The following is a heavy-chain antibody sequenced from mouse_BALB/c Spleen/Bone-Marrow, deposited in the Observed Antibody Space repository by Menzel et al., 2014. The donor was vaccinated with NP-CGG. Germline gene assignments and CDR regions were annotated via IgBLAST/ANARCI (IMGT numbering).Heavy chain of an antibody. Sequence: VHLVESGAELVKPGAPVKLSCKASGYTFTSYWMNWVKRRPGRGLEWIGRIDPSDSETHYNQKFKDKATLTVDKSSSTAYIQLSSLTSEDSAVYYCARNWVYFDYWGQGTTLTVSS. J-gene: IGHJ2*01. CDR1: GYTFTSYW. CDR3: ARNWVYFDY. CDR2: IDPSDSET. V-gene: IGHV1-69*02. D-gene: IGHD4-1*01.